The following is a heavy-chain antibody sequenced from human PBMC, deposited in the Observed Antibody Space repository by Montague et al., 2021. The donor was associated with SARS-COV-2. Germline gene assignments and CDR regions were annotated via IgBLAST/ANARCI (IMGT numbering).Heavy chain of an antibody. D-gene: IGHD1-20*01. Sequence: SETLSLTCTVSGGSISSSSYYWGWIRQPPGKGLEWIGSIYYSGNTYYNPSLKSRVTIPVDTSKNQFSLKLSSVTAADTAVYYCARDQGYNWNYYYYYGMDVWGQGTTVTVSS. V-gene: IGHV4-39*07. J-gene: IGHJ6*02. CDR1: GGSISSSSYY. CDR3: ARDQGYNWNYYYYYGMDV. CDR2: IYYSGNT.